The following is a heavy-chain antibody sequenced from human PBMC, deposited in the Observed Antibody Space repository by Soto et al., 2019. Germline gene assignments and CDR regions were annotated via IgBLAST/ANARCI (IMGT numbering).Heavy chain of an antibody. Sequence: QMQLVQSGPEVKKPGTSVKVSCKASGFTCTSSAMQWVRQARGQRLERIGWIVVGSGNTNYAQKFQERVTITRDMSTSTAYMELSSLRSEDTAVYYCAAVPVRAAAMRVGGDYWGQGTLVTVSS. V-gene: IGHV1-58*02. CDR2: IVVGSGNT. CDR3: AAVPVRAAAMRVGGDY. D-gene: IGHD2-2*01. J-gene: IGHJ4*02. CDR1: GFTCTSSA.